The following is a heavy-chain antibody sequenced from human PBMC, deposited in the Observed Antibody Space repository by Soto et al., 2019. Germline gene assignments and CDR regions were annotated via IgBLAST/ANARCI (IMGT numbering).Heavy chain of an antibody. Sequence: SETLSLTCTVSGGSISSGGYYWSWIRQHPGKGLEWIGYIYYSGSTYYNPSLKSRVTISVDTSKNQFSLKLSSVTAADTAVYYWARGAFSRNYFDYWGQGTLVTVSS. CDR3: ARGAFSRNYFDY. J-gene: IGHJ4*02. CDR2: IYYSGST. CDR1: GGSISSGGYY. D-gene: IGHD3-3*02. V-gene: IGHV4-31*03.